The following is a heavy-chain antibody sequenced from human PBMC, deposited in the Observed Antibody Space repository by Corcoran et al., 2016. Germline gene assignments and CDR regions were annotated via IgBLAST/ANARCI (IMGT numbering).Heavy chain of an antibody. Sequence: QVQLVESGGGVVQPGRSLRLSCAASGFTFSSYGMHWVRQAPGKGLEWVAVIWYDGSNKYYADSVKGRFTISRDNSKNTLYLQMNSLRAEDTAVYYCARDLLPLLLWFGFGMDVWGQGTTVTVSS. J-gene: IGHJ6*02. D-gene: IGHD3-10*01. CDR3: ARDLLPLLLWFGFGMDV. V-gene: IGHV3-33*01. CDR1: GFTFSSYG. CDR2: IWYDGSNK.